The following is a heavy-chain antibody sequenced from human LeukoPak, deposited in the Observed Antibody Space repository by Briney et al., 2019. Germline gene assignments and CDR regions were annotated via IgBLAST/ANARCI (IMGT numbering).Heavy chain of an antibody. CDR2: IYYSGST. CDR1: GGSISSYY. J-gene: IGHJ4*02. V-gene: IGHV4-59*12. Sequence: SETLSLTCTVSGGSISSYYWSWIRQPPGKGLEWIGYIYYSGSTNYNPSLKSRVTISVDTSKNQFSLKLSSVTAADTAVYYCARGPRQIYGPGSYPRSHWGQGTLVTVSS. D-gene: IGHD3-10*01. CDR3: ARGPRQIYGPGSYPRSH.